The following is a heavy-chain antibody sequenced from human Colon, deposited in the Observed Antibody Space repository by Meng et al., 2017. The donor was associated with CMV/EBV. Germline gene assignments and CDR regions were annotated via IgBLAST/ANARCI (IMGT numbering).Heavy chain of an antibody. J-gene: IGHJ5*02. D-gene: IGHD6-19*01. V-gene: IGHV3-30*18. CDR3: AKGASSGLYQGGCES. CDR1: GFSFSSYG. Sequence: SGFSFSSYGLLWVRQAPGEGLELVALISYHGRDKYYSDSVKGRFTISKDNSKNTVYMQMDNLRPEDTAVYYCAKGASSGLYQGGCESWGQGTLVTVSS. CDR2: ISYHGRDK.